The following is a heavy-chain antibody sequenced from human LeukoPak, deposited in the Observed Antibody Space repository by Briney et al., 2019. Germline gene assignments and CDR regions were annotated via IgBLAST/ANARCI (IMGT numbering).Heavy chain of an antibody. V-gene: IGHV3-30*02. CDR2: IRYDGSNK. CDR3: AKDAEMATMYFDY. D-gene: IGHD5-24*01. CDR1: GFTFSSYG. J-gene: IGHJ4*02. Sequence: GGSLRLSCAASGFTFSSYGMHWVRQAPGKGLEWVAFIRYDGSNKYYADSVKGRFTISRDNSKNTLYLQMNTLRAEDTAVYYCAKDAEMATMYFDYWGQGTLVTVSS.